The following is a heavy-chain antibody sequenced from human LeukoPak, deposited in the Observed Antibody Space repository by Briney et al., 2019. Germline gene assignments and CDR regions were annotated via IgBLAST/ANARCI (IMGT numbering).Heavy chain of an antibody. J-gene: IGHJ4*02. CDR1: GYNFANYW. CDR2: IYPDDSDT. CDR3: ARRTVIRGIPSPDFNY. V-gene: IGHV5-51*01. D-gene: IGHD3-10*01. Sequence: GDSLKISCNTSGYNFANYWIGWVRQMLGKGLEWMGVIYPDDSDTKYSPSFQGQVTISADRSINTAYLQWSSLKASDTAIYYCARRTVIRGIPSPDFNYWGQGTLVTVSS.